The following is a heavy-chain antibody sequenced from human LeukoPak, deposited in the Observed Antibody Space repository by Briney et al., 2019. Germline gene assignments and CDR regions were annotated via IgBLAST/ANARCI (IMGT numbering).Heavy chain of an antibody. CDR2: ISSSSSTI. Sequence: GGSLRLSCAASGFTFSGYSMNWVRQAPGKGLEWVSYISSSSSTIYYADSVKGRFTISRDNAKNSLYLQMNSLRAEDTAVYYRARDHRDAFDIWGQGTMVTVSS. J-gene: IGHJ3*02. CDR1: GFTFSGYS. CDR3: ARDHRDAFDI. V-gene: IGHV3-48*01.